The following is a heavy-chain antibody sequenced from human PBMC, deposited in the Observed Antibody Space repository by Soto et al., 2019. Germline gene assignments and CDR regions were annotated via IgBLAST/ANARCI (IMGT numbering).Heavy chain of an antibody. D-gene: IGHD1-26*01. CDR1: GFTFSSYG. CDR3: ARDHRIVGATSWFDP. V-gene: IGHV3-33*01. Sequence: QVQLVESGGGVVQPGRSLRLSCAASGFTFSSYGMHWVRQAPGKGLEWVAVIWYDGSNKYYADSVKGRFTISRDNSKNTLYLQMNSLRAEDTAVYYCARDHRIVGATSWFDPWGQGTLVTVSS. J-gene: IGHJ5*02. CDR2: IWYDGSNK.